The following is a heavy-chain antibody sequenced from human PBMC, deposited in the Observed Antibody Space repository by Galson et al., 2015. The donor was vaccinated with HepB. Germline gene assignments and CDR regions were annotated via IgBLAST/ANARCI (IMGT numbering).Heavy chain of an antibody. CDR2: IYYSGST. J-gene: IGHJ3*01. CDR3: ARKCDDCYPFDAYDV. Sequence: SETLSLTCTVSGDSISISRYYWGWIRQSPGKGLEWIANIYYSGSTYYNPSLKSRVTVSIDTSKSQFSLQLKSLTAADTAVYYCARKCDDCYPFDAYDVWGPGTMVSVSS. V-gene: IGHV4-39*07. CDR1: GDSISISRYY. D-gene: IGHD2-21*02.